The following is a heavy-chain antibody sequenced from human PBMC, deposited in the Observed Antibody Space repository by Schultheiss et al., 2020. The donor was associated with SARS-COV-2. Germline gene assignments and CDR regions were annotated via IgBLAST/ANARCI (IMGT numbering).Heavy chain of an antibody. J-gene: IGHJ1*01. CDR3: LSGFYHDASGSRKTHFHH. D-gene: IGHD5-12*01. V-gene: IGHV3-64D*06. Sequence: GESLKISCSASGFIFSDYSMYWVRRAPGKGLEFLSAISNDGIHTYYAADSVKGRFSISRDNSKKTLYLEVSGLRPEDTAVYYCLSGFYHDASGSRKTHFHHWGQGTLVTVSS. CDR2: ISNDGIHT. CDR1: GFIFSDYS.